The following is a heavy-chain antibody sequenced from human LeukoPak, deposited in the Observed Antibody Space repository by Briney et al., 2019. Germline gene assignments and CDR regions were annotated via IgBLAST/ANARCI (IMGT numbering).Heavy chain of an antibody. J-gene: IGHJ4*02. V-gene: IGHV3-23*01. D-gene: IGHD6-13*01. CDR2: ISGSGGST. CDR1: GFTFSSYG. Sequence: GGSLRLSCAASGFTFSSYGMSWVRQAPGKGLEWVSAISGSGGSTYYADSVKGRFTISRDNSKNTLYLQMNSLRADDTAVYYCACSRLTFSSSWLWWGQGALVTVSS. CDR3: ACSRLTFSSSWLW.